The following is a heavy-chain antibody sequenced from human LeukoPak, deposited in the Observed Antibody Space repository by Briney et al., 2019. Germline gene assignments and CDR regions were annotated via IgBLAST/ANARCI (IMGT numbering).Heavy chain of an antibody. D-gene: IGHD5-24*01. V-gene: IGHV3-53*04. CDR2: IYSGGST. CDR1: GFTLSSYG. J-gene: IGHJ4*02. Sequence: GGSLRLSCAASGFTLSSYGMHWVRQAPGKGLEWVSVIYSGGSTYYADSVKGRFTISRHNSKNTLYLQMNSLRAEDTAVYYCARGGRDGYNSPHFDYWGQGTLVTVSS. CDR3: ARGGRDGYNSPHFDY.